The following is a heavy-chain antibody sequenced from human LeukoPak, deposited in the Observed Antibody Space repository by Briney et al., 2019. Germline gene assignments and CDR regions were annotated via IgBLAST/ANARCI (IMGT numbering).Heavy chain of an antibody. Sequence: PGGSLRLSCAASGFTFSTYWMHWVRQAPGKGLVWVSRTNSDGSTTSYADSVKGRFTISRDNAKNMLYLQMNSLRAEDTAVYYCARGGTTVVQYNWFDPWGQGTLVTVSS. CDR1: GFTFSTYW. V-gene: IGHV3-74*01. CDR3: ARGGTTVVQYNWFDP. J-gene: IGHJ5*02. D-gene: IGHD4-23*01. CDR2: TNSDGSTT.